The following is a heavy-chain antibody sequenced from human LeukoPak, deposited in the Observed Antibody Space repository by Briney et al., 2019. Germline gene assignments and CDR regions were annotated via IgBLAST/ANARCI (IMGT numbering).Heavy chain of an antibody. CDR2: IRYDGSNK. J-gene: IGHJ4*02. Sequence: GGSLRLSCAASGFTFSSYGMHWVRQAPGKGLEWVAFIRYDGSNKYYADSVKGRFTISRDNSKNTLYLQMNSLRAEDTAVYYCVKDHPVPAAQGGCFDYWGQGTLVTVSS. D-gene: IGHD2-2*01. CDR3: VKDHPVPAAQGGCFDY. V-gene: IGHV3-30*02. CDR1: GFTFSSYG.